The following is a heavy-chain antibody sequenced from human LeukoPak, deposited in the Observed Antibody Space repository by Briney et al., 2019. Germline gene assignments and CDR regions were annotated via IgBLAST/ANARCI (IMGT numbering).Heavy chain of an antibody. CDR1: GDSISTYY. V-gene: IGHV4-59*08. J-gene: IGHJ4*02. CDR3: ARTGYYDSSGPNYYFDY. Sequence: PSETLSLTCTVSGDSISTYYWNWIRQPPEKGLEWIGYIDYSGGTNYNPSLKRRVTISVDTSKNQFSLWLNPVTAADTAVYYCARTGYYDSSGPNYYFDYWGQGALVTVSS. CDR2: IDYSGGT. D-gene: IGHD3-22*01.